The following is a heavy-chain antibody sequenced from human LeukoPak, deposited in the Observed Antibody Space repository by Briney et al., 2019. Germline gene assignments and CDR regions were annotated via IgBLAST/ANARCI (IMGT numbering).Heavy chain of an antibody. Sequence: SETLSLTCAVSGGSISSSSYYWGWIRQPPGKGLEWIGSIYFSGTTYYNPSLKSRVTISVDTSKNQFSLKLTSVTAADTAVYYCARQPLAPIIAAAATCDYWGQGTLVTVSS. CDR3: ARQPLAPIIAAAATCDY. CDR1: GGSISSSSYY. D-gene: IGHD6-13*01. V-gene: IGHV4-39*01. J-gene: IGHJ4*02. CDR2: IYFSGTT.